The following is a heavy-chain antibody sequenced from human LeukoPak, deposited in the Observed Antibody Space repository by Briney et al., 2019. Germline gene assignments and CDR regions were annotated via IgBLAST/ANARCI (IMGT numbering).Heavy chain of an antibody. J-gene: IGHJ3*02. CDR3: AKDMGYCSSTSCQNAFDI. CDR1: GFTFDDYA. V-gene: IGHV3-9*01. D-gene: IGHD2-2*01. Sequence: GASLRLSCAASGFTFDDYAMHWVRQAPGKGLEWVSGISWNSGSIGYAGSVKGRFTISRDNAKNSLYLQMNSLRAEDTALYYCAKDMGYCSSTSCQNAFDIWGQGTMVTVSS. CDR2: ISWNSGSI.